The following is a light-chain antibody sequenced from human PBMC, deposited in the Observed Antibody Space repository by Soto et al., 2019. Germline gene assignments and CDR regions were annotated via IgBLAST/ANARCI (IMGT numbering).Light chain of an antibody. Sequence: IVLTQSPGTLSLSPGERGTLSCRASQSVSSGYLAWYQQKPGQAPRLLIYDASSRATGIPDRFSGSGSGTDFTLTISRLEPEDFAVYYCQQYGGSPRTFGQGTKVEIK. CDR2: DAS. CDR3: QQYGGSPRT. CDR1: QSVSSGY. J-gene: IGKJ1*01. V-gene: IGKV3-20*01.